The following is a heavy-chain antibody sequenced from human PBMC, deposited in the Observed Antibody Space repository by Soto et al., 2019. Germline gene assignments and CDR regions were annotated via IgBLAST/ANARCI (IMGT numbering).Heavy chain of an antibody. CDR3: ARGGAGYCSSTSCYSPAVNWFDP. J-gene: IGHJ5*02. CDR2: IYYSGST. CDR1: GGSISSGDYY. V-gene: IGHV4-30-4*01. D-gene: IGHD2-2*01. Sequence: KASETLSLTCTVSGGSISSGDYYWSWIRQPPGKGLEWIGYIYYSGSTYYNPSLKSRATISVDTSKNQFSLKLSSVTAADTAVYYCARGGAGYCSSTSCYSPAVNWFDPWGQGTLVTVSS.